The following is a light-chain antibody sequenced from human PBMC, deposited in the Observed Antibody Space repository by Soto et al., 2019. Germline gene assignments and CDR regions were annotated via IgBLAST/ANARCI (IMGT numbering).Light chain of an antibody. J-gene: IGKJ5*01. CDR3: QQYGSSPPIT. Sequence: EIVLTQSPGTLSLSPGERATLSCRASQSVSSNFLAWYQQKPGQAPRLLIYGASSRATGIPDRFSGSGSGTDFTLIISRLEPEDFAVYYCQQYGSSPPITFGQGTRLENK. V-gene: IGKV3-20*01. CDR1: QSVSSNF. CDR2: GAS.